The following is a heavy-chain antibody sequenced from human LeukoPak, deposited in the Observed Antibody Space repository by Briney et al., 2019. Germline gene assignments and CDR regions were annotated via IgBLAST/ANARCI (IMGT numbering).Heavy chain of an antibody. CDR3: ARGAKRYYGSGNFDY. J-gene: IGHJ4*02. D-gene: IGHD3-10*01. CDR1: GGSISSYY. V-gene: IGHV4-59*01. CDR2: IYYSGST. Sequence: AETLSLTCAASGGSISSYYWSWIRQPPGKGLEWIGYIYYSGSTNYNPSVKSRVTISADTTKNQLSLQLSSWTAADRAVYYCARGAKRYYGSGNFDYWGQGTLVSVPS.